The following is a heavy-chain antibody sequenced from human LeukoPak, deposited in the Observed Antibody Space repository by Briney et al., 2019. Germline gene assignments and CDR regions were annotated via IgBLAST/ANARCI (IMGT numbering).Heavy chain of an antibody. Sequence: GGSLRLSCAASGFTFNTCAMSWVRQAPGKGLEWVSAISGSGGSTYYADSVKGRFTISRDNSKNTLYLQIHSLRAEDTAVYYCAKGKGSSSSSIDWWGQGTLVTVSS. D-gene: IGHD2-15*01. CDR2: ISGSGGST. CDR1: GFTFNTCA. J-gene: IGHJ4*02. CDR3: AKGKGSSSSSIDW. V-gene: IGHV3-23*01.